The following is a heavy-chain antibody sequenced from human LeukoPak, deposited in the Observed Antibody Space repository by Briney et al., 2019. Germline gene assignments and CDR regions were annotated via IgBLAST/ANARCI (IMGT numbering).Heavy chain of an antibody. V-gene: IGHV4-39*01. CDR3: ARPISEYYDFWSGLFYMDV. Sequence: PSETLSLTCTVSGASISTSTYYWGWIRQPPGKGLEWIGSIYYSGSTYYNPSLKSRVTISVDTSKNQFSLKLSSVTAADTAVYYCARPISEYYDFWSGLFYMDVWGKGTTVTVSS. CDR2: IYYSGST. D-gene: IGHD3-3*01. J-gene: IGHJ6*03. CDR1: GASISTSTYY.